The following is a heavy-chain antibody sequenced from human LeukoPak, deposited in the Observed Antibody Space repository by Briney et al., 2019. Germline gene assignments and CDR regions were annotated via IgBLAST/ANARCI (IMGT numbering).Heavy chain of an antibody. J-gene: IGHJ4*02. Sequence: GGTLRLSCAASGFTFSSFGMSWVRQAPGKGLEWVSAISSTGGTAYYADSVKGRFTISRDNSKNTLYLQMNSLRAEDTAIYSCARGGWYPECWGQGTLVTVSS. D-gene: IGHD6-19*01. V-gene: IGHV3-23*01. CDR3: ARGGWYPEC. CDR1: GFTFSSFG. CDR2: ISSTGGTA.